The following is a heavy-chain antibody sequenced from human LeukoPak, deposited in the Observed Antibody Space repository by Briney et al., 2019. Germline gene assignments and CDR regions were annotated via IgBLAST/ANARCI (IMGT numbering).Heavy chain of an antibody. Sequence: ASVKVSCKASGYTFTDYYMHWVRQAPGQGLEWMGWISAYNGNTNYALKLQGRVTMTTDTSTSTAYMELRSLRSDDTAVYYCARDKVGLYDFWSGYYPEPNYFDYWGQGTLVTVSS. D-gene: IGHD3-3*01. CDR1: GYTFTDYY. CDR2: ISAYNGNT. J-gene: IGHJ4*02. V-gene: IGHV1-18*04. CDR3: ARDKVGLYDFWSGYYPEPNYFDY.